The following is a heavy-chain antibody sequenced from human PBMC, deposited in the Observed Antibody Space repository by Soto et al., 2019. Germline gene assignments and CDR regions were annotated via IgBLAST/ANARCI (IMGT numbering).Heavy chain of an antibody. CDR3: ATGLLWFGELLMRDAFDI. CDR1: GFTFSSYW. Sequence: GGSLRLSCAASGFTFSSYWMSWVRQAPGKGLEWVANIKQDGSEKYYVDSVKGRFTISRDNAKNSLYLQMNSLRAEDTAVYYCATGLLWFGELLMRDAFDIWGQGTMVTVS. CDR2: IKQDGSEK. D-gene: IGHD3-10*01. V-gene: IGHV3-7*05. J-gene: IGHJ3*02.